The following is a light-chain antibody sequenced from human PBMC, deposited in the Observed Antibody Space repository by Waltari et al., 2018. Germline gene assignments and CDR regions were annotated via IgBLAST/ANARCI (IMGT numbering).Light chain of an antibody. CDR3: CSYAGSTTYVV. V-gene: IGLV2-23*02. J-gene: IGLJ2*01. Sequence: QSALTQPASVSGSPGQSITISCTGTSSDVGSYNLVSWYQQHPGKAPKFMIYEVSKRRSGVSKRFSGSKSGNTASLTISGLQAEDEADYYCCSYAGSTTYVVFGGGTKLTVL. CDR1: SSDVGSYNL. CDR2: EVS.